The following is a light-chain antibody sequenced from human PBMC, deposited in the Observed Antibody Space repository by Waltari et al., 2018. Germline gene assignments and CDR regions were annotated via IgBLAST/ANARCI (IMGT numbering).Light chain of an antibody. Sequence: QSALTQTATVSGSPGQSITISCTGSSSDVGTCNLASWYQQHPGKAPTPIIYDVNKRPSGVSNRFSGSKSGNTASLTISGLQAADEADYYCCSYAGSAISVFGGGTKVTVL. J-gene: IGLJ3*02. V-gene: IGLV2-23*02. CDR2: DVN. CDR1: SSDVGTCNL. CDR3: CSYAGSAISV.